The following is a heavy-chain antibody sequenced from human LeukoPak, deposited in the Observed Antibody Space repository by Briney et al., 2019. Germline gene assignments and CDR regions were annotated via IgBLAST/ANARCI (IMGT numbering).Heavy chain of an antibody. CDR2: ISSTSNFM. D-gene: IGHD3-22*01. CDR3: ARDYFDSDGYYYLPDY. CDR1: GFTFSNYP. J-gene: IGHJ4*02. Sequence: GGSLRLSCAGSGFTFSNYPMNWVRQAPGKGLEWVSSISSTSNFMYCADSVKGRFTISRDNAKNSLYLQMNSLTADDTAVYYCARDYFDSDGYYYLPDYWGQGTLVTVSS. V-gene: IGHV3-21*01.